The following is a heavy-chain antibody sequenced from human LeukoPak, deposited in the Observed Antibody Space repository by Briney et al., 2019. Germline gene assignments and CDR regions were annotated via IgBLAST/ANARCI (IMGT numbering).Heavy chain of an antibody. J-gene: IGHJ4*02. CDR1: GFTFSSYG. Sequence: PGGSLRLSCAASGFTFSSYGMHWVRQAPGKGLEWVAVIWYDGSNKYYADSVKGRFTISRDNSKNTLYLQMNSLRAEDTAVYYCAREGGPREVYFDYWGQGTLVTVSS. D-gene: IGHD1-26*01. CDR3: AREGGPREVYFDY. V-gene: IGHV3-33*01. CDR2: IWYDGSNK.